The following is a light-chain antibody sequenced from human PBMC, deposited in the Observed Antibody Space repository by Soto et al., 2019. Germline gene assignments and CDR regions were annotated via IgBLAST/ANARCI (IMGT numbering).Light chain of an antibody. CDR2: EVS. CDR1: SSDVGSFNF. V-gene: IGLV2-14*01. Sequence: QSALTQPASVSGAPGQSIAISCTGTSSDVGSFNFVSWYQQHPGKVPKLIIYEVSNRPSGFSSRFSGSKSGDTASLIISGLQAEDEADYYCLSWTTRRALVFGGGTKLTVL. J-gene: IGLJ2*01. CDR3: LSWTTRRALV.